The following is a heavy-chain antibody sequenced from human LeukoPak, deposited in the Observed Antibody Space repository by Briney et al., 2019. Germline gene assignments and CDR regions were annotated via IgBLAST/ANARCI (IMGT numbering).Heavy chain of an antibody. D-gene: IGHD3-22*01. CDR1: GFTFSTYA. CDR3: AKDSSSYDWGYMDV. J-gene: IGHJ6*03. Sequence: GGSLRLSCAASGFTFSTYAMSWVRQAPGKVLEWVSLIGGSDGRTLYADSVKGRFTISRDNSKNTLYLEMNSLRAEDTAVYYCAKDSSSYDWGYMDVWGKGTTVTISS. CDR2: IGGSDGRT. V-gene: IGHV3-23*01.